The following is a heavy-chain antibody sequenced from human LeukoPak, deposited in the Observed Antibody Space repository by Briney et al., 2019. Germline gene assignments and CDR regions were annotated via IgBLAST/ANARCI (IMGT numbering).Heavy chain of an antibody. Sequence: SETLSLTCTVSGGSISSSSYYWGWIRQPPGKGLEWIGSIYYSGNTYYNPSLKSRVTISVDTSKNQFSLKLSSVTAADTAVYYCAREIRRITMVRGVHAGAYDYWGQGTLVTVSS. CDR3: AREIRRITMVRGVHAGAYDY. CDR1: GGSISSSSYY. V-gene: IGHV4-39*02. D-gene: IGHD3-10*01. CDR2: IYYSGNT. J-gene: IGHJ4*02.